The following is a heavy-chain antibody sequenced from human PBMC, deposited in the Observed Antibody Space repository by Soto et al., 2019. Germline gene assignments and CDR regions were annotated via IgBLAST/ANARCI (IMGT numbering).Heavy chain of an antibody. Sequence: QPGGSRRRSCAASGFTFSSYDMRWVRQAPGKGLEWVAVISYDGSKKYYADSVNGRFTISRDKSKNTRYLQMNSLRAEDTAVYYCARDFPLAVGTGFDYWGQGTLVTVSS. D-gene: IGHD6-19*01. J-gene: IGHJ4*02. V-gene: IGHV3-30-3*01. CDR1: GFTFSSYD. CDR2: ISYDGSKK. CDR3: ARDFPLAVGTGFDY.